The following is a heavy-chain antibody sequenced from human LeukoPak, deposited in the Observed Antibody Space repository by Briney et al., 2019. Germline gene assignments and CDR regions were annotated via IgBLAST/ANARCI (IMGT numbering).Heavy chain of an antibody. CDR3: VRDPSNSGNWFDL. CDR2: LGTDGTYT. J-gene: IGHJ5*02. D-gene: IGHD4-11*01. CDR1: GFNLRDYW. V-gene: IGHV3-74*01. Sequence: PGGSLRLSCAASGFNLRDYWMHWVRQAPGKGLVWVLRLGTDGTYTNYADSVKGRFTISRDNAKNTLYLQMDSLRAEDTAFYYCVRDPSNSGNWFDLWGQGTLVTVSS.